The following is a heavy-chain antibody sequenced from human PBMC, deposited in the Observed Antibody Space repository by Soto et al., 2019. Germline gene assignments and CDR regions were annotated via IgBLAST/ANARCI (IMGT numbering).Heavy chain of an antibody. Sequence: EVQLVESGGGLVQPGGSLRLSCVASGFTFDNYAMNWVRQAPGKGLEWVSYIHSRSSHIFYADSVKGRFTISRDNAKNSLYLQMNSLGDEDTAVYYCARDRSRGSIGDHWGQGTLVTVSS. CDR1: GFTFDNYA. CDR2: IHSRSSHI. CDR3: ARDRSRGSIGDH. V-gene: IGHV3-48*02. J-gene: IGHJ5*02. D-gene: IGHD3-10*01.